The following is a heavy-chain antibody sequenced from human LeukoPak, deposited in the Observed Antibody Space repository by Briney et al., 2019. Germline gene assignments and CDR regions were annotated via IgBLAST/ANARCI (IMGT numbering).Heavy chain of an antibody. Sequence: GGSLRLSCAASGFTFSTFAMHWVRQPPGKGLEWVAAISYEGSNKFYTDSVKGRFTISRDNSKNTLYLQMNSLRAEDTAVHYCARDARKTETLLDYWGQGTLVAVSS. CDR3: ARDARKTETLLDY. V-gene: IGHV3-30-3*01. D-gene: IGHD5/OR15-5a*01. J-gene: IGHJ4*02. CDR2: ISYEGSNK. CDR1: GFTFSTFA.